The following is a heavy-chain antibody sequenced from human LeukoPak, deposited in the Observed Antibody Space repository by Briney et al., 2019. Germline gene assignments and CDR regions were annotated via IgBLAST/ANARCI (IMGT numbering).Heavy chain of an antibody. V-gene: IGHV1-46*01. D-gene: IGHD6-19*01. CDR3: ATYSSGWYDGDNDAFDI. CDR2: INPSGGST. J-gene: IGHJ3*02. Sequence: GASVKVSCKASGYTFTSYYMHWVRQAPGQGLEWMGIINPSGGSTSYAQKFQGRVTMTRDTSTSTVYMELSSLRSGDTAVYYCATYSSGWYDGDNDAFDIWGQGTMVTVSS. CDR1: GYTFTSYY.